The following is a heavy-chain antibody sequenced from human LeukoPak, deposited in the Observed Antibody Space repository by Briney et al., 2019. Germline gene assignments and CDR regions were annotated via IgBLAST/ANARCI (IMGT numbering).Heavy chain of an antibody. V-gene: IGHV3-11*05. Sequence: GGSLRLSCAASGFTFSDYYMSWIRGAPGKGLEYISYISSNSHYTNYADSMKGRFTISRDDAKSSLYLQMNSLRAEDTAVYYCARAPQNGYDGSGYYPYYFDSWGQGTLVTVSS. J-gene: IGHJ4*02. CDR1: GFTFSDYY. D-gene: IGHD3-22*01. CDR3: ARAPQNGYDGSGYYPYYFDS. CDR2: ISSNSHYT.